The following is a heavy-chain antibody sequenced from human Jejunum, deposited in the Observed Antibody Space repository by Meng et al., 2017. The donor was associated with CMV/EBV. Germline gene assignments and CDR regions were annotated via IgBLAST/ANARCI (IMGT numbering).Heavy chain of an antibody. CDR2: IFYTGST. D-gene: IGHD1-14*01. CDR1: GSISSSSYY. V-gene: IGHV4-39*07. CDR3: ARDVLLGTHNWFDP. J-gene: IGHJ5*02. Sequence: GSISSSSYYWGWIRQPPGKGLEWIGSIFYTGSTYYGTSLGSRVTISRDTSKNQFSLKLNSVTAADTAVYYCARDVLLGTHNWFDPWGRGTLVTVSS.